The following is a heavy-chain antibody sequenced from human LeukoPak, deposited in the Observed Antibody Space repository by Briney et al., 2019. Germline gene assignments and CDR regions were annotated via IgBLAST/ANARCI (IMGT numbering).Heavy chain of an antibody. CDR3: ASLWFGESADAFDI. D-gene: IGHD3-10*01. Sequence: GGSLRLSCAASGFTFSSYGMNWVRQAPGKGLEWVSYISSSSSTIYYADSVKGRFTISRDNAKNSLYLQMNSLRAEDTAVYYCASLWFGESADAFDIWGQGTMVTVSS. CDR1: GFTFSSYG. V-gene: IGHV3-48*04. CDR2: ISSSSSTI. J-gene: IGHJ3*02.